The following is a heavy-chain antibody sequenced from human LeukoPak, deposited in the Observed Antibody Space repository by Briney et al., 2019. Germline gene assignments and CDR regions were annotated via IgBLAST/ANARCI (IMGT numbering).Heavy chain of an antibody. Sequence: PGGSLRLSCAASGFTFSSYGMHWVRQAPGKGLEWVAFIRYDGSNKYYADSVKGRFTISRDNSKNTLYLQMNSLRAEDTAVYYCAKDRTVVVPAAIPDYWGQGTLVTVSS. D-gene: IGHD2-2*01. CDR3: AKDRTVVVPAAIPDY. CDR2: IRYDGSNK. V-gene: IGHV3-30*02. CDR1: GFTFSSYG. J-gene: IGHJ4*02.